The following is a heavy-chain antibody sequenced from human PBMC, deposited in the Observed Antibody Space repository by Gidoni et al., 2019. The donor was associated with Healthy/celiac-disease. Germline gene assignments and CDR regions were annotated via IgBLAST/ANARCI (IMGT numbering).Heavy chain of an antibody. V-gene: IGHV1-2*02. Sequence: QVQLVQSGAEVKKPGASVKVSCKASGYTFTGYYMHWVRQAPGQGLEWMGWINPNSGGTNYAQKFQGRVTMTRDTSISTAYMELSRLRSDDTAVYYCARGGHIVVVVAATRWWFDPWGQGTLVTVSS. D-gene: IGHD2-15*01. J-gene: IGHJ5*02. CDR3: ARGGHIVVVVAATRWWFDP. CDR1: GYTFTGYY. CDR2: INPNSGGT.